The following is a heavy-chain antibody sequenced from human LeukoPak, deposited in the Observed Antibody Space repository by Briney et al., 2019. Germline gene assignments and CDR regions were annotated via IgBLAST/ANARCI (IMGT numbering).Heavy chain of an antibody. Sequence: GGSLRLSCAASGFTFSSYAMSWVRQAPGKGLDWVSAASVSVSNTYYADSVKGRFTISRDNSKNTLYLQMNSLRAEDTAVYYCARRVWCSSTNCRGFDYWGQGTPVTVSS. D-gene: IGHD2-2*01. V-gene: IGHV3-23*01. CDR1: GFTFSSYA. CDR2: ASVSVSNT. CDR3: ARRVWCSSTNCRGFDY. J-gene: IGHJ4*02.